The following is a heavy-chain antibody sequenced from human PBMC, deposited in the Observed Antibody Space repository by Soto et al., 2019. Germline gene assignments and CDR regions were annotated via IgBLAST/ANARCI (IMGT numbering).Heavy chain of an antibody. V-gene: IGHV3-9*01. J-gene: IGHJ4*02. CDR2: ISWNSGSI. CDR3: AKDMAATILSEFDY. CDR1: GFTFDDYA. Sequence: GGSLRLSCAASGFTFDDYAMHWVRQAPGKGLEWVSGISWNSGSIGYADSVKGRFTISRDNAKNSLYLQMNSLRAEDTALYYCAKDMAATILSEFDYWGQGTLVTVSS. D-gene: IGHD2-15*01.